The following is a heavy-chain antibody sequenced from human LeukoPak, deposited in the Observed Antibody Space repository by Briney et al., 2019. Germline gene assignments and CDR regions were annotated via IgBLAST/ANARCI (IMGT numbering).Heavy chain of an antibody. CDR2: ISHDGSNK. CDR1: GITFSSYG. CDR3: AKDSHDFWSGYYSNPGDC. V-gene: IGHV3-30*18. Sequence: PGRSLRLSCAASGITFSSYGRHVVRQAPGKGLEWVAVISHDGSNKYYADSVKGRFTISRDNSKNTLYLQMNSLRAEDTALYYCAKDSHDFWSGYYSNPGDCSGQGTLVTVSS. J-gene: IGHJ4*02. D-gene: IGHD3-3*01.